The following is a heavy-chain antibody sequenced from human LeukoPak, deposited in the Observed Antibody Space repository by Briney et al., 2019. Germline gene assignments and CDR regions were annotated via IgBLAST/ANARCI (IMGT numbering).Heavy chain of an antibody. D-gene: IGHD3-9*01. Sequence: GGSLRLSCTASGFPFNAYALAWVRQAPGKGLEWVSAIRASGKDTYYADSVKGRFIISRDNSRDTLFLQMSSLTVEDTALYYCAKRDVTGYPKHAAFDVWGRGTMVSVSS. CDR2: IRASGKDT. CDR1: GFPFNAYA. CDR3: AKRDVTGYPKHAAFDV. J-gene: IGHJ3*01. V-gene: IGHV3-23*01.